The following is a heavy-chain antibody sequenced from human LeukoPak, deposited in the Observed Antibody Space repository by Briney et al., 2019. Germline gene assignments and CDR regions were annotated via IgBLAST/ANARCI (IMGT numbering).Heavy chain of an antibody. CDR3: ARDRGITMVRGVIGYYYYMDV. V-gene: IGHV4-4*07. CDR1: GDSISSYY. J-gene: IGHJ6*03. Sequence: SETLSLTCTVSGDSISSYYGSWIRQPAGKGLEWIGRIYTCGRTNYNPSLKSRVTMSVDTSKNQFSLKLSSVTAADTAVYYCARDRGITMVRGVIGYYYYMDVWGKGTTVTISS. D-gene: IGHD3-10*01. CDR2: IYTCGRT.